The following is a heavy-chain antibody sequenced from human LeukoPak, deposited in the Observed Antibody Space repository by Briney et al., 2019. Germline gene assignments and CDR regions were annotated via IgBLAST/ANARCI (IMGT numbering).Heavy chain of an antibody. CDR1: GGTFSSYA. CDR2: IIPIFGTA. D-gene: IGHD3-3*01. CDR3: ARNRITIFGVVIIPNNWFDP. V-gene: IGHV1-69*01. Sequence: SVKVSCKASGGTFSSYAISWVRQAPGQGLERMGGIIPIFGTANYAQKFQGRVTITADESTSTAYMELSSLRSEDTAVYYCARNRITIFGVVIIPNNWFDPWGQGTLVTVSS. J-gene: IGHJ5*02.